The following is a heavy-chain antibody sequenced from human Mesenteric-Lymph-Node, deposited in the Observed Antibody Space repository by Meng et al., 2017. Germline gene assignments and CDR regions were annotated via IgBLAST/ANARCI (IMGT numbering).Heavy chain of an antibody. CDR1: GFTFSSYA. J-gene: IGHJ6*02. D-gene: IGHD2-2*01. Sequence: GGSLRLSCAASGFTFSSYAMHWVRQAPGKGLEWVAVISYDGSNKYYADSVKGRFTISRDNSKNTLYLQMNSLRAEDTAVYYCARGPEIYCSSTSCTRDGMDVWGQGTTVTVSS. CDR3: ARGPEIYCSSTSCTRDGMDV. CDR2: ISYDGSNK. V-gene: IGHV3-30*01.